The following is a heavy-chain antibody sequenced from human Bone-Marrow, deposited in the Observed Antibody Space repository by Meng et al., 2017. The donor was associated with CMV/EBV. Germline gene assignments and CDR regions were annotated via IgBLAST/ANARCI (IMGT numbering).Heavy chain of an antibody. Sequence: GGSLRLSCAASGFTFLNSWMTWVRQAPGKGPEWVATIKEDGSQKFYSASVKGRFTISRDNAQNSLYLQMNNLSPEDTAMYYCARFASVGYWGQGPLVTVSS. D-gene: IGHD3-16*01. J-gene: IGHJ4*02. CDR1: GFTFLNSW. CDR3: ARFASVGY. CDR2: IKEDGSQK. V-gene: IGHV3-7*03.